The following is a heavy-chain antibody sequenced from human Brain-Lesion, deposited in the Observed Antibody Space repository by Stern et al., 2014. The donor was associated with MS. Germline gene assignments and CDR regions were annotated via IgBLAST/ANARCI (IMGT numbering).Heavy chain of an antibody. Sequence: EVQLEESGGDLVQPGGSLRLSCTASGFTFSTYWMHWVRQAPGKGLVRVSRINGDGSRTSYADSVKGRFTISRDNAKNTLYVQMNSLRVEDTAVYYCARAHVDTWDWFDPWGQGTLVTVSS. CDR3: ARAHVDTWDWFDP. D-gene: IGHD5-18*01. CDR2: INGDGSRT. V-gene: IGHV3-74*02. CDR1: GFTFSTYW. J-gene: IGHJ5*02.